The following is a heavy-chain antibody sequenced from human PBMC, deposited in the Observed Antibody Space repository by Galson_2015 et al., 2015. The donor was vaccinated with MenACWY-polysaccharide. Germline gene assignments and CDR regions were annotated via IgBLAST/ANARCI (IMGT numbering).Heavy chain of an antibody. CDR1: GFTFSNFW. J-gene: IGHJ6*02. CDR2: INDDGSST. Sequence: SLRLSCAASGFTFSNFWMHWVRHVPGKGLVWVSRINDDGSSTTYADSVKGRFTISRDNTKKTLNLQMNSLRAEDAGVYYCVKDSRLLWFGESSNYFGLDVWGQGTTVTVSS. CDR3: VKDSRLLWFGESSNYFGLDV. D-gene: IGHD3-10*01. V-gene: IGHV3-74*01.